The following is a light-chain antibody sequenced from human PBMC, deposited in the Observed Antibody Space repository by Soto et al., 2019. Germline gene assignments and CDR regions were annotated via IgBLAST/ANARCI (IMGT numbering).Light chain of an antibody. CDR3: CSFVGSSTYV. Sequence: QSALTQPATVSGSPGQSITISCSGTSSDVGTYNLVSRYQQYPGKAPKLMIYEGSKRASGVSYRFSGSKSGNTASLTISGLQAEDEAEYYCCSFVGSSTYVFGTGTKLTVL. J-gene: IGLJ1*01. CDR1: SSDVGTYNL. V-gene: IGLV2-23*01. CDR2: EGS.